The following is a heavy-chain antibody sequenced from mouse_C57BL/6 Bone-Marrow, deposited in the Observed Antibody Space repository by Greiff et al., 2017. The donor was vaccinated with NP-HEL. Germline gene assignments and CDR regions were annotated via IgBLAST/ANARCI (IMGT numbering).Heavy chain of an antibody. V-gene: IGHV1-64*01. CDR2: IHPNSGST. Sequence: VQLQQSGAELVKPGASVKLSCKASGYTFTSYWMHWVKQRPGQGLEWIGMIHPNSGSTNYNEKFKSKATLTVDKSSSTAYMQLSSLTSEDSAVYYCARDPSTVVAHFDYWGQGTTLTVSS. D-gene: IGHD1-1*01. CDR1: GYTFTSYW. CDR3: ARDPSTVVAHFDY. J-gene: IGHJ2*01.